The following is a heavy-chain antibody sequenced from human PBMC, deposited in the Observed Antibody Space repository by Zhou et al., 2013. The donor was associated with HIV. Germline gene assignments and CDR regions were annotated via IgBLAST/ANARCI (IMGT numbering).Heavy chain of an antibody. CDR2: IIPIFGTA. J-gene: IGHJ6*03. Sequence: QVQLVQSGAEVKKPGSSVKVSCKASGGTFSSYAISWVRQAPGQGLEWMGGIIPIFGTANYAQKFQGRVTITTDESTSTAYMELSSLRSEDTAVYYCARDTYCSSTSCKKYYYMDVWGKGTTVTVSS. CDR1: GGTFSSYA. D-gene: IGHD2-2*01. V-gene: IGHV1-69*05. CDR3: ARDTYCSSTSCKKYYYMDV.